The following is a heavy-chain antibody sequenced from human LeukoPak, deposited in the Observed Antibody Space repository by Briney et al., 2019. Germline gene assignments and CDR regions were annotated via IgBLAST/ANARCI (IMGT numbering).Heavy chain of an antibody. CDR1: GGSISSGSYY. CDR2: IYTSGST. J-gene: IGHJ4*02. Sequence: SETLSLTCTVSGGSISSGSYYWSWIRQPAGKGLEWIGRIYTSGSTNYNPSLKSRVTISVDTSKNQFSLKLSSVTAADMAVYYCARAGVRGIYYFDYWGQGTLVTVSS. CDR3: ARAGVRGIYYFDY. V-gene: IGHV4-61*02. D-gene: IGHD7-27*01.